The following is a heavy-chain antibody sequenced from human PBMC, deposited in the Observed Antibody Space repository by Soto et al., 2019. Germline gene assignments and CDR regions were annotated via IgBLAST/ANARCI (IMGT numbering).Heavy chain of an antibody. Sequence: PGGSLRLSCAASGFTFSSYGMHWVRQAPGKGLEWVAVIWYDGSNKYYADSVKGRFTISRDNSKNTLYLQMNSLRAEDTAVYYCARGPYDILTGYYIDYWGQGTRVTVSS. CDR2: IWYDGSNK. CDR3: ARGPYDILTGYYIDY. J-gene: IGHJ4*02. CDR1: GFTFSSYG. V-gene: IGHV3-33*01. D-gene: IGHD3-9*01.